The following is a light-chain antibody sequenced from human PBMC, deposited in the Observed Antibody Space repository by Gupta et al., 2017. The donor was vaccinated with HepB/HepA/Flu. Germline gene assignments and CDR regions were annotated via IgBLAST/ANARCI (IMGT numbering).Light chain of an antibody. J-gene: IGKJ1*01. CDR3: HHYTQYRWK. CDR2: DTS. V-gene: IGKV3-20*01. Sequence: EVLLTQSPGTLSLSPGETATLSCRASQSVLNDYLAWYQQKPGQAPRLLIYDTSNRVTGIPDRFSGSGSGTDFTLTITKLEPADLAVYYCHHYTQYRWKFGQGTKVEI. CDR1: QSVLNDY.